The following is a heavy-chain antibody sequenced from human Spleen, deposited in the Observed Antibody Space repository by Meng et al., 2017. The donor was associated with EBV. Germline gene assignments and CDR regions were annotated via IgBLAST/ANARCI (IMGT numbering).Heavy chain of an antibody. CDR3: ASESGRGYTPDY. CDR2: LIPMLGAP. CDR1: GGTFNSYA. J-gene: IGHJ4*02. V-gene: IGHV1-69*06. D-gene: IGHD3-10*01. Sequence: QVHLGTSGAEVKKPRSSVKVSCKTSGGTFNSYAISWVRPAPGQGLAWMGGLIPMLGAPNYAQKFQDRVTIVADKSMSIHYMELSSLRSDDTAVYYCASESGRGYTPDYWGRGTLVTVSS.